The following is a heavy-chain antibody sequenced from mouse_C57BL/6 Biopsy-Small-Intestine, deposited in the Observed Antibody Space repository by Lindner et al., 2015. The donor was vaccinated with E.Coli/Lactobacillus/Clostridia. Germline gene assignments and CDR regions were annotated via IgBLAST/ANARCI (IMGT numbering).Heavy chain of an antibody. J-gene: IGHJ2*01. Sequence: VQLQESGAELARPGASVKLSCKASGYTFTSYGISWVKQRAGQGLEWIGEIYPRGGSAYYNEKFKGKATLSADKSSSTAYTELRSLTSEDSAVYFCARGTTDPYWGQGTTLTVSS. D-gene: IGHD1-1*01. V-gene: IGHV1-81*01. CDR2: IYPRGGSA. CDR1: GYTFTSYG. CDR3: ARGTTDPY.